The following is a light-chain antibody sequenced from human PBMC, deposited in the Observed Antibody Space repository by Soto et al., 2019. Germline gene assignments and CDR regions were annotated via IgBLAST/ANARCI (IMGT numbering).Light chain of an antibody. Sequence: EIVMTQSPATLSVFPGERATLSCRASQSVSSNLVWYQQKPGQAPKLLIYNTFTRDTGIPVRFSGSGSGTEFTLTISSLQSEDLAVYYCQQYNNWPYTFGQGTKLEI. V-gene: IGKV3-15*01. CDR2: NTF. J-gene: IGKJ2*01. CDR1: QSVSSN. CDR3: QQYNNWPYT.